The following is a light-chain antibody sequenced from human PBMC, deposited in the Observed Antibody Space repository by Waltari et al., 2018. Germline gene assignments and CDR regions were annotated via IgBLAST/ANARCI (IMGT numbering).Light chain of an antibody. CDR2: GAS. V-gene: IGKV3-20*01. CDR3: QHYVRLPAT. Sequence: EVVLTQSPGTLSLSPGERATLACRASPSVGTSLAWYQQKPGQAPRLRIYGASRRATGIPDRFSGSGSGTDFSLTISRLGPEDFAVYYCQHYVRLPATFGQGTKVEI. CDR1: PSVGTS. J-gene: IGKJ1*01.